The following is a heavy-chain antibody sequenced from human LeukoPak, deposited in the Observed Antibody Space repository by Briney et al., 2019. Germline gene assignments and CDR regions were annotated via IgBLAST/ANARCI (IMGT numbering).Heavy chain of an antibody. V-gene: IGHV5-51*01. Sequence: GESLKISCKGSGNSFTSYWIGWVRQMPGKGLEWMGIIYPGDSDTRYSPSFQGQVTISADKSISTAYLQWSSLKASDTAMYYCARRTYYYDSSGYFYYYYMDVWGKGTTVTVSS. CDR1: GNSFTSYW. J-gene: IGHJ6*03. D-gene: IGHD3-22*01. CDR2: IYPGDSDT. CDR3: ARRTYYYDSSGYFYYYYMDV.